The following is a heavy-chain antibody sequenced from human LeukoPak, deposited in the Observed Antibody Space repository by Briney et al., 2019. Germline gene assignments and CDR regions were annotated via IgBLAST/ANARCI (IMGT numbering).Heavy chain of an antibody. CDR2: INPNTGNP. J-gene: IGHJ6*03. CDR3: ARGGGSSSWYSDYDYYYYMDV. CDR1: GYTFTSYT. Sequence: ASVKVSCKASGYTFTSYTMNWVRQAPGQGLEWMGWINPNTGNPTYAQGFTGRFVFSLDASVSTAYLQISSLKAEDTAVYYCARGGGSSSWYSDYDYYYYMDVWGKGTTVTVSS. D-gene: IGHD6-13*01. V-gene: IGHV7-4-1*02.